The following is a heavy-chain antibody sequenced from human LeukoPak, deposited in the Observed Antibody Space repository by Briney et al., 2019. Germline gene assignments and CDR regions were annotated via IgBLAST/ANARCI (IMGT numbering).Heavy chain of an antibody. J-gene: IGHJ4*02. D-gene: IGHD2-15*01. Sequence: KPSETVSLTCTVSGGSICSFYWSWLRQPAGEGLEWIGRIYTSGSTNYNPSLKSRVTMSVDTSKNHFSLKLSSVTAADTAVYYCAREEDCSGGSCYVVYWGQGTLVTVSS. CDR1: GGSICSFY. V-gene: IGHV4-4*07. CDR3: AREEDCSGGSCYVVY. CDR2: IYTSGST.